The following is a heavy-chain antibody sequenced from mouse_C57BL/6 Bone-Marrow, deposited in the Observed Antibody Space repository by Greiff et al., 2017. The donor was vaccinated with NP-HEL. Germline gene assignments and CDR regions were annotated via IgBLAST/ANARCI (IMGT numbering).Heavy chain of an antibody. CDR3: ARPIYYDYDGFAY. D-gene: IGHD2-4*01. J-gene: IGHJ3*01. Sequence: QVQLQQPGAELVRPGSSVKLSCKASGYTFTSYWMHWVKQRPIQGLEWIGNIDPSDSETHYNQKFKDKATLTVDKSSSTAYMQLSSLTSEDSAVYCCARPIYYDYDGFAYWGQGTLVTVSA. CDR1: GYTFTSYW. V-gene: IGHV1-52*01. CDR2: IDPSDSET.